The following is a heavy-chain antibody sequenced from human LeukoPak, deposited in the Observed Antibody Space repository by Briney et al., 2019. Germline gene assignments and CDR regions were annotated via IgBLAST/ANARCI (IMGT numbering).Heavy chain of an antibody. CDR2: IIPIFRIA. J-gene: IGHJ6*02. CDR3: ARDLTRDGHNHDIRYGMDV. D-gene: IGHD5-24*01. Sequence: ASVKVSCKASGGTFSSYAISWVRQAPGQGLEWMGRIIPIFRIANYAQKFQGKVTITADKSTSTAYMELSSLRSEDTAVYYCARDLTRDGHNHDIRYGMDVWGQGTTVTVSS. CDR1: GGTFSSYA. V-gene: IGHV1-69*04.